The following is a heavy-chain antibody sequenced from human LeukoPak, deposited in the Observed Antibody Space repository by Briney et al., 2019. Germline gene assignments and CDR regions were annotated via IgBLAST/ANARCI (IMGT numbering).Heavy chain of an antibody. Sequence: VGSLRLSCAASGFTFDDYGLSWGRHAPGEGLGWGSTINLNGGSTGYADSVKGRFTISRDNAKNSLYLQMNSLRAEDTAVYYCAELGITMIGGVWGKGTTVTISS. CDR2: INLNGGST. D-gene: IGHD3-10*02. J-gene: IGHJ6*04. CDR1: GFTFDDYG. CDR3: AELGITMIGGV. V-gene: IGHV3-20*04.